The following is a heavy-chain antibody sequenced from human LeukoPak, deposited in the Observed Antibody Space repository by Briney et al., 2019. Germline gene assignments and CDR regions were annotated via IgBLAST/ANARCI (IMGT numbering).Heavy chain of an antibody. J-gene: IGHJ4*02. Sequence: GGSLRLSCEASGFTFSSYEMNWVRQAPGKGLEWVSYISGSGSTINYADSAKGRFTISRDNANNSLYLQMNSLRAEDTAIYYCVRPIRSSRSFDSWGQGTLVTVFS. CDR2: ISGSGSTI. D-gene: IGHD6-13*01. CDR1: GFTFSSYE. CDR3: VRPIRSSRSFDS. V-gene: IGHV3-48*03.